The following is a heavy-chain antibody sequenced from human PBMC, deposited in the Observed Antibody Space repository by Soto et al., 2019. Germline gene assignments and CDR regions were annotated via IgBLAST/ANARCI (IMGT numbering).Heavy chain of an antibody. CDR3: ARESEDLTSNFDY. J-gene: IGHJ4*02. CDR1: GFTFTRYS. Sequence: LRLSCAASGFTFTRYSMNWVRQAPGKGLEWVSSISSTTNYIYYRDSMKGRFTIFRDNAKNSLYLEMNSLRAEDTAVYYCARESEDLTSNFDYWGQGTLVTVSS. CDR2: ISSTTNYI. V-gene: IGHV3-21*06.